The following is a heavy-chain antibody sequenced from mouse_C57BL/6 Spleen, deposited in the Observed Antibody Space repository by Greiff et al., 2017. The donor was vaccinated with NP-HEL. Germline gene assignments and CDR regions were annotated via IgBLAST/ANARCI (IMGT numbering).Heavy chain of an antibody. D-gene: IGHD4-1*01. CDR3: ATSWEYFDY. V-gene: IGHV1-26*01. CDR1: GYTFTDYY. J-gene: IGHJ2*01. CDR2: INPNNGGT. Sequence: EVQLQQSGPELVKPGASVKISCKASGYTFTDYYMNWVKQSHGKSLEWIGDINPNNGGTSYNQKFKGKATLTVDKSSSTAYMELRSLTSEDSAVYYCATSWEYFDYWGQGTTLTVSS.